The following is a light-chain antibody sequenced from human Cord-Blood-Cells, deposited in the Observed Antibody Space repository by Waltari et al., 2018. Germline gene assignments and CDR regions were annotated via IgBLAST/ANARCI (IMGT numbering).Light chain of an antibody. CDR2: EVS. Sequence: QSALTQPASVSASPGQSLPLPCPGTSGEVAGFHYLPWYQLHPGKAPKLMIYEVSNRPSGVSNRFSGSKSGNTASLTISGRQAEDEADYYCSSYTSSSTYVFGTGTKVTVL. CDR3: SSYTSSSTYV. V-gene: IGLV2-14*01. J-gene: IGLJ1*01. CDR1: SGEVAGFHY.